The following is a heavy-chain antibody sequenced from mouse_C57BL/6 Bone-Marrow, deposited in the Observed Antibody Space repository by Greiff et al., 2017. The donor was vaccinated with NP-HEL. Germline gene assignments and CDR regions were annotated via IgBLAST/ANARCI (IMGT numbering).Heavy chain of an antibody. V-gene: IGHV1-7*01. CDR1: GYTFTSYW. J-gene: IGHJ4*01. CDR2: INPSSGYT. D-gene: IGHD4-1*02. CDR3: ARYRASTGTRAMDY. Sequence: VQRVESGAELAKPGASVKLSCKASGYTFTSYWMHWVKQRPGQGLEWIGYINPSSGYTKYNQKFKDKATLTADKSSSTAYMQLSSLTYEDSAVDYCARYRASTGTRAMDYWGQGTSVTVSS.